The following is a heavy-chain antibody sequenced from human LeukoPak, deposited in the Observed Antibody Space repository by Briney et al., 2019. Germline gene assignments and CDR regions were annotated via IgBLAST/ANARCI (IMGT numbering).Heavy chain of an antibody. D-gene: IGHD1-26*01. J-gene: IGHJ6*03. V-gene: IGHV3-64*01. Sequence: GGSLRLSCAASGFTFSSYSMLWVRQAPGKGLESVSAIISNGGSTYYANSVKGRFTISRDNSKNTLYLQMGSLRVEDMAVYYCARVRMGATVSDFYYYYMDVWGKGTTVTVSS. CDR1: GFTFSSYS. CDR3: ARVRMGATVSDFYYYYMDV. CDR2: IISNGGST.